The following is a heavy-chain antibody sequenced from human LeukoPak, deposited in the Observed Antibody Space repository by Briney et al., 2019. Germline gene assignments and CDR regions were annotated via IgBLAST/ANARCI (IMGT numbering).Heavy chain of an antibody. D-gene: IGHD3-3*01. CDR2: ISGSGGST. J-gene: IGHJ4*02. CDR3: VKGGQRYDFWRFDY. CDR1: GVSFSGYA. Sequence: PGGSLTLSCAVSGVSFSGYAMKWVRLAPGTGLQWVSSISGSGGSTYYADSVKGRFSISRDNSKNTLSLQMNSLRAEDTALYYCVKGGQRYDFWRFDYWGQGTVVTVSS. V-gene: IGHV3-23*01.